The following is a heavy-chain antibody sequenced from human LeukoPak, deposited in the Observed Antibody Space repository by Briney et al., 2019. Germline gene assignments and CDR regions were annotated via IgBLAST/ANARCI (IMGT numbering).Heavy chain of an antibody. V-gene: IGHV3-74*01. D-gene: IGHD3-3*01. CDR3: VSGSLQSGYNFDY. CDR1: GFTFSNYW. CDR2: IKYDGSAT. J-gene: IGHJ4*02. Sequence: GGSLRLACAASGFTFSNYWMHWIRQVPGKGLVWVSHIKYDGSATNYADSVKGRFTISRDNAKNTLYLQMNSLRAEDTAVYYCVSGSLQSGYNFDYWGQGALVTVSS.